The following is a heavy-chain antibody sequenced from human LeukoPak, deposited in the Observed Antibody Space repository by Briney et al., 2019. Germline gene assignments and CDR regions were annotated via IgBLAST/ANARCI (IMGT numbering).Heavy chain of an antibody. CDR2: IRYDGSNK. CDR1: GFTFSSYG. D-gene: IGHD2-2*01. CDR3: AKLSGGVPAAFY. Sequence: GSLRLSCAASGFTFSSYGMHWVRQAPRKGLEWVAFIRYDGSNKYYADSVKGRFTISRENSKNTLFLQMNSLRAEDTAVYYCAKLSGGVPAAFYWGQGTLVTVSS. V-gene: IGHV3-30*02. J-gene: IGHJ4*02.